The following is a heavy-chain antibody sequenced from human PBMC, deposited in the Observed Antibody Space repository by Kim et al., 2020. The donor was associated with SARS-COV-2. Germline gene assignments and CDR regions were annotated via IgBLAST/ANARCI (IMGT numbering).Heavy chain of an antibody. CDR2: ISYDGSNK. CDR1: GFTFSSYG. V-gene: IGHV3-30*18. CDR3: ANGDIAAAGRC. Sequence: GGSLRLSCAASGFTFSSYGMHWVRQAPGKGLEWVAVISYDGSNKYYADSVKGRFTISRDNSKNTLYLQMNSLRAEDTAVYYCANGDIAAAGRCWGQGTLVTVSS. D-gene: IGHD6-13*01. J-gene: IGHJ4*02.